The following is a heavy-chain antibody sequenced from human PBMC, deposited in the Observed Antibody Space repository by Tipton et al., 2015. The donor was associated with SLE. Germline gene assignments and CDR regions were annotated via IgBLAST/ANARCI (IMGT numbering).Heavy chain of an antibody. J-gene: IGHJ4*02. D-gene: IGHD1-26*01. V-gene: IGHV4-61*08. CDR1: GGSISSGGYY. CDR2: IYYSGST. Sequence: LRLSCTVSGGSISSGGYYWSWIRQHPGKGLEWIGYIYYSGSTNYNPSLKSRVTISVDTSKNQFSLKLSSVTAADTAVYYCAGGMPSGSYNYWGQGTLVTVSS. CDR3: AGGMPSGSYNY.